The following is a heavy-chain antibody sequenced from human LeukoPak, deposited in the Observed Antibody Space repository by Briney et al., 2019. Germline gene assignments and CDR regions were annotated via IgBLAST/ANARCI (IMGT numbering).Heavy chain of an antibody. Sequence: KPSETLSLTCAVYGGSFSGYYWSWIRQPPGKGLEWIGEINHSGSTNYNPSLKSRVTISVDTSKNQFSLKLSSVTAADTAVYYCAREFDGSASGAGYWGQGTLVTVSS. CDR1: GGSFSGYY. V-gene: IGHV4-34*01. D-gene: IGHD1-26*01. J-gene: IGHJ4*02. CDR2: INHSGST. CDR3: AREFDGSASGAGY.